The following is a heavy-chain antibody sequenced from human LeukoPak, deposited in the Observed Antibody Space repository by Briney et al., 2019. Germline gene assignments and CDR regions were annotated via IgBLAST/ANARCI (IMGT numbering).Heavy chain of an antibody. CDR2: IYWNDDK. J-gene: IGHJ4*02. CDR1: GFSLSTSGVG. Sequence: VSGPTLVNPTQTLTLTCTFSGFSLSTSGVGVGWIRQPPGKTLELLTLIYWNDDKRYSPSLKSRLTITKDTSKNQVVLTMTNMDPVDTATYYCAHVYSSGWYSAAKTFDYWGQGTLVTVSS. D-gene: IGHD6-19*01. CDR3: AHVYSSGWYSAAKTFDY. V-gene: IGHV2-5*01.